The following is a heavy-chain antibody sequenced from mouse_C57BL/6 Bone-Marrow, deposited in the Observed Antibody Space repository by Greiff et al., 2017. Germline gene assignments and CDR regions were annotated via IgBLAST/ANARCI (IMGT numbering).Heavy chain of an antibody. CDR1: GYTFTSYG. CDR3: ARGGYYYGSRTLFDY. Sequence: QVQLQQSGAELARPGASVKLSCKASGYTFTSYGISWVKQRTGQGLEWIGEIYPRSGNTYYNEKFKGKDTLTADKSSSTAYMELRSLTSEDSAVYFCARGGYYYGSRTLFDYWGQGTTLTVSS. CDR2: IYPRSGNT. J-gene: IGHJ2*01. V-gene: IGHV1-81*01. D-gene: IGHD1-1*01.